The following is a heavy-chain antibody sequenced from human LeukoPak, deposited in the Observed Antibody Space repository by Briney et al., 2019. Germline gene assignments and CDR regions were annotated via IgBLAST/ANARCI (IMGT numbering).Heavy chain of an antibody. CDR2: IIPILGIA. CDR3: ARGGPDFWSGYYTGSEYYYYYYMDV. V-gene: IGHV1-69*02. J-gene: IGHJ6*03. CDR1: GGTFSSYT. D-gene: IGHD3-3*01. Sequence: SVKVSCKASGGTFSSYTISWVRQAPGQGLEWMGRIIPILGIANYAQKFQGRVTITADKSTRQAYMELRSLRSEDTAVYYCARGGPDFWSGYYTGSEYYYYYYMDVWGKGTTVTVSS.